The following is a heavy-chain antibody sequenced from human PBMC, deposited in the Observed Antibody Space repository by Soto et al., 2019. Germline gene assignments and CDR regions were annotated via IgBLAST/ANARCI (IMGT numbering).Heavy chain of an antibody. CDR3: ARVTSGSGSYYPGYYYYGMDV. Sequence: SETLSLTCAVYGGSFIGYYWSWIRKPPGKGLEWIGEINHSGSTNYNPSLKSRVTISVDTSKNQFSLKLSSVTAADTAVYYCARVTSGSGSYYPGYYYYGMDVWGQGTTVTVSS. CDR1: GGSFIGYY. CDR2: INHSGST. V-gene: IGHV4-34*01. D-gene: IGHD3-10*01. J-gene: IGHJ6*02.